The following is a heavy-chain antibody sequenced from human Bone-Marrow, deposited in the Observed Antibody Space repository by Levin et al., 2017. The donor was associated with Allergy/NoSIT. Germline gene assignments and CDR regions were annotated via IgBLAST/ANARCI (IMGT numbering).Heavy chain of an antibody. CDR3: ARDRAFAQDY. D-gene: IGHD3-10*01. J-gene: IGHJ4*02. V-gene: IGHV3-48*01. CDR2: ISSSSGNTI. CDR1: GFSFSNYP. Sequence: PGESLKISCAASGFSFSNYPMNWVRQAPGKGLEWISFISSSSGNTIYYADSVKGRFTISRDNAEKSLYLQMNSLRAEDTAVYYCARDRAFAQDYWGQGTLVTVSS.